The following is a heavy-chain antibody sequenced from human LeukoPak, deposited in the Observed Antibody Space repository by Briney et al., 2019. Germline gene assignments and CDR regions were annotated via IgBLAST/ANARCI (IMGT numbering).Heavy chain of an antibody. J-gene: IGHJ5*02. D-gene: IGHD1-1*01. CDR3: ARDARYNWNEGWFDP. Sequence: PGGSLRLSCAASGFTFSSYSMNWVRQAQGKGLEWVSSISSSSSYIYYAGSVKGRFTISRDNAKNSLYLQMNSLRAEDTAVYYCARDARYNWNEGWFDPWGQGTLVTVSS. CDR2: ISSSSSYI. V-gene: IGHV3-21*01. CDR1: GFTFSSYS.